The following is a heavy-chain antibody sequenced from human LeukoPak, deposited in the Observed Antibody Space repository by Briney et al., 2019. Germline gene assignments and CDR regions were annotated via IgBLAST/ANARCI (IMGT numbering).Heavy chain of an antibody. CDR3: ARDRVGATDYFDY. D-gene: IGHD1-26*01. Sequence: GGSLRLSCAASGFTFSSYTMHWVRQAPGKGLEWVAVISYDGSNKYYADSVKGRFTISRDNSKNTLYLQMNSLRAEDTAVYYCARDRVGATDYFDYWGQGTLVTVSS. V-gene: IGHV3-30-3*01. CDR2: ISYDGSNK. J-gene: IGHJ4*02. CDR1: GFTFSSYT.